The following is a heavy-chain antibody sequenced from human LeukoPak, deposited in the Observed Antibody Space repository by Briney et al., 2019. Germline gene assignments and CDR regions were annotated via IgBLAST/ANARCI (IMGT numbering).Heavy chain of an antibody. Sequence: GGSLRLSCAASGSTVSSNYMSWVRQAPGKGLEWVSVIYSGGSTYYADSVKGRFTISRDNSKNTLYLQMNSLRAEDTAVYYCARDGPLAVAGLDYWGQGTLVTVSS. D-gene: IGHD6-19*01. V-gene: IGHV3-66*01. CDR2: IYSGGST. CDR1: GSTVSSNY. J-gene: IGHJ4*02. CDR3: ARDGPLAVAGLDY.